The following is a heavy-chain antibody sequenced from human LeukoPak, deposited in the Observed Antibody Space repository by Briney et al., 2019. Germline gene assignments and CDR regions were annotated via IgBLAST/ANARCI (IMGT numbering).Heavy chain of an antibody. CDR1: GFTFSTYW. D-gene: IGHD6-19*01. V-gene: IGHV3-7*04. CDR2: INENESED. CDR3: ARGVRIAVAGNIDY. Sequence: PAGSLRLTCAASGFTFSTYWMSWVRQPPGKGLEWVANINENESEDYYVDSVKGRFTISRDNVKNSLYLQMNSLRVEDTAAYYCARGVRIAVAGNIDYWGQGTLVTVSS. J-gene: IGHJ4*02.